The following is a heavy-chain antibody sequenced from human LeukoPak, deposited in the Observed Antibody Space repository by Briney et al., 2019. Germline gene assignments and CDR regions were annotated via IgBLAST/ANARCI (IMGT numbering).Heavy chain of an antibody. D-gene: IGHD3-22*01. CDR1: GYTFTGYY. CDR2: INPNSGGT. Sequence: ASVKVSCKASGYTFTGYYMHWVRQAPGQGLEWMGWINPNSGGTNYAQKFQGRVTMTRDTSISTAYMELSRLRSDDTAVYYCARETMIVDGGDIEGVGAFDIWGQGTMVTVSS. CDR3: ARETMIVDGGDIEGVGAFDI. J-gene: IGHJ3*02. V-gene: IGHV1-2*02.